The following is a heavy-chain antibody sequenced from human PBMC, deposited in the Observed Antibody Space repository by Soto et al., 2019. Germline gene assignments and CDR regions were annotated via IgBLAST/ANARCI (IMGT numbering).Heavy chain of an antibody. J-gene: IGHJ3*02. CDR2: IYPGDSDT. V-gene: IGHV5-51*01. CDR1: GYSFTTYW. Sequence: PGESLTISCKGSGYSFTTYWIGCVRQMPGKGLEWMGIIYPGDSDTRYSPSFQGQVTISADRSITTAYLQWRSLKASDTAMYYCARKYYYDSSGYSDALDIWGQGTMVTVSS. D-gene: IGHD3-22*01. CDR3: ARKYYYDSSGYSDALDI.